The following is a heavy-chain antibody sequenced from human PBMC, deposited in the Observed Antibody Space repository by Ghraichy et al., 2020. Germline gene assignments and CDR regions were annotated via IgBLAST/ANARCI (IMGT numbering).Heavy chain of an antibody. J-gene: IGHJ4*02. D-gene: IGHD2-15*01. CDR1: GGSISSNY. V-gene: IGHV4-4*07. Sequence: QTLSLTCTVSGGSISSNYWSWIRQPAGKGLEWIGRIYTSGSTNYNPSLKSRVTISVDTSKNQFSLKLSSVTAADTAVYYCARGPKYCGGSSCFTEYNIWGQGTLVTVSS. CDR2: IYTSGST. CDR3: ARGPKYCGGSSCFTEYNI.